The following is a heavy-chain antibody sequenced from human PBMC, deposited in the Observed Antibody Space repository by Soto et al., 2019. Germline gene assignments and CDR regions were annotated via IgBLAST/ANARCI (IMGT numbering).Heavy chain of an antibody. Sequence: GGSLRLSCVASGFTFSSYALHWVRQAPGKGLEWVAVTSYDGSNKYYADSVEGRFTISRDNSKNTLYLQTSSLTTEDMAMYYCARDWETSATGLIDSWGQGTLVTVSS. CDR3: ARDWETSATGLIDS. V-gene: IGHV3-30-3*01. D-gene: IGHD3-9*01. CDR2: TSYDGSNK. CDR1: GFTFSSYA. J-gene: IGHJ4*02.